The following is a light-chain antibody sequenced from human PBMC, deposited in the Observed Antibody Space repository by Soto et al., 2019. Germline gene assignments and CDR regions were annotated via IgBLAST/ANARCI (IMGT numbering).Light chain of an antibody. CDR2: GVS. CDR3: QRYNVWPFA. V-gene: IGKV3-15*01. CDR1: ESLFCC. Sequence: DIVLTQSPATLSVSPGDRVTLSCRASESLFCCLAWYQQKPGQAPRLLMYGVSTRATGIPARFSGGGSATDFTLTISSLQSEDSAFYFCQRYNVWPFASGLGT. J-gene: IGKJ2*01.